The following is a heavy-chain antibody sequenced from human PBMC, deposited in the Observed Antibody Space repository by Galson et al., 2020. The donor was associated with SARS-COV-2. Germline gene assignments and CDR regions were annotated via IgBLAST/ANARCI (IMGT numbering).Heavy chain of an antibody. D-gene: IGHD3-3*01. CDR3: ARDPAGDFWRTFYYMDV. V-gene: IGHV4-39*07. CDR2: IDHNGHP. J-gene: IGHJ6*03. CDR1: GGSISSKTYY. Sequence: SETLSLTCTASGGSISSKTYYWAWIRQSSGKGLEWIGTIDHNGHPYYNPSLKSRVTISIDTSKSQISLRLNSVTAADTAVYYCARDPAGDFWRTFYYMDVWGKGTTVVVSS.